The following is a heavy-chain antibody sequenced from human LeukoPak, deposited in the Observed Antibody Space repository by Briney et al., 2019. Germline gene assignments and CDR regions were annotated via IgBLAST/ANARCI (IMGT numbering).Heavy chain of an antibody. CDR2: ISYDGSNK. CDR3: ARASQHDITSDAFDI. J-gene: IGHJ3*02. D-gene: IGHD1-20*01. CDR1: GFTFSSYA. V-gene: IGHV3-30-3*01. Sequence: PGGSLRLSCAASGFTFSSYAMHWVRQAPGKGLEWVAVISYDGSNKYYADSVKGRFTISRDNSKNTLYLQMNSLRAEDTAVYYCARASQHDITSDAFDIWGQGTMVTVSS.